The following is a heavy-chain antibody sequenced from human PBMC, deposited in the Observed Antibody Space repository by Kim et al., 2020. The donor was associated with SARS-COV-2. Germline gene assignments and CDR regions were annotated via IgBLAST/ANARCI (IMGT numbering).Heavy chain of an antibody. CDR2: ISSSSSYI. J-gene: IGHJ4*02. CDR1: GFTFSSYS. Sequence: GGSLRLSCAASGFTFSSYSMNWVRQAPGKGLEWVSSISSSSSYIYYADSVKGRFTISRDNAKNSLNLQMNSLRAEDTAVYYCARDGILWFGEWMSLDYWGQGTLVTVSS. D-gene: IGHD3-10*01. CDR3: ARDGILWFGEWMSLDY. V-gene: IGHV3-21*01.